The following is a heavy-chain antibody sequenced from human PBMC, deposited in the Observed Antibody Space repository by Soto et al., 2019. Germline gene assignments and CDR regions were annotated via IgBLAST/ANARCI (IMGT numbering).Heavy chain of an antibody. CDR1: AFTFGDYA. CDR3: AREYDSSGTLP. J-gene: IGHJ5*02. D-gene: IGHD3-22*01. CDR2: ISSSSSYI. V-gene: IGHV3-21*01. Sequence: GGSLRLSCSGSAFTFGDYAIHWVRRAPGKGLEWVSSISSSSSYIYYADSVKGRFTISRDNAKNSLYLQMNSLRAEDTAVYYCAREYDSSGTLPWGQGTLVTVSS.